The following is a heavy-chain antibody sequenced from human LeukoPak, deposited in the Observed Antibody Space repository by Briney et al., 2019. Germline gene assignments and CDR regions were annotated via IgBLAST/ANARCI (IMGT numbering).Heavy chain of an antibody. D-gene: IGHD5-18*01. CDR3: ARTSIRYGYVDY. CDR1: GGSISGYY. V-gene: IGHV4-59*08. J-gene: IGHJ4*02. CDR2: IYYSGST. Sequence: PSETLSLTCNVYGGSISGYYWSWIRQPPGEGLEWIGYIYYSGSTNYNPSLKSRVTISVDTSKNQFSLRLSSVTAADTAVYYCARTSIRYGYVDYWGQGTLVTVSS.